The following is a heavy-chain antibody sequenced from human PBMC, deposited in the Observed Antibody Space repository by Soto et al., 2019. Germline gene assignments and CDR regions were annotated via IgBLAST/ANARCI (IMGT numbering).Heavy chain of an antibody. V-gene: IGHV3-23*01. CDR1: GFTFSNYA. J-gene: IGHJ4*02. D-gene: IGHD3-3*01. Sequence: EVQLLESGGGLVQPGGSLRLSCAASGFTFSNYAMSWVRQAPGKGLEWVSAISGSGVSTYYADSVKGRFTISKDNSKNSLYLQINTLRAEDTAVYYCAKEGLVGVVNGILDYWGQGTLVTASS. CDR3: AKEGLVGVVNGILDY. CDR2: ISGSGVST.